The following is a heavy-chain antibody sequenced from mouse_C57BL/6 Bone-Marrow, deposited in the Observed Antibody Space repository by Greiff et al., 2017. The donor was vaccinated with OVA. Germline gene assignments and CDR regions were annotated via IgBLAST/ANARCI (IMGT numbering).Heavy chain of an antibody. CDR2: INYDGSST. CDR1: GFTFSDYY. V-gene: IGHV5-16*01. D-gene: IGHD2-10*01. J-gene: IGHJ2*01. Sequence: EVNVVESEGGLVQPGSSMKLSCTASGFTFSDYYMAWVRQVPEKGLEWVANINYDGSSTYYLDSLKSRFIISRDNAKNILYLQMSSLKSEDTATYYCARNLLLDYWGKGTTLTVSS. CDR3: ARNLLLDY.